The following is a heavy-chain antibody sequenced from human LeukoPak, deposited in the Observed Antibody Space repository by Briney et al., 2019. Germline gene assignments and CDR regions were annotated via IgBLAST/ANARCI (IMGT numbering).Heavy chain of an antibody. CDR1: GFTFSSYE. J-gene: IGHJ4*02. D-gene: IGHD3-10*01. CDR2: ISSFSSTI. CDR3: ARSPNYKGYFDY. V-gene: IGHV3-48*03. Sequence: GGSLRLSCAASGFTFSSYEMNWVRQAPGKGLKWVSYISSFSSTIYYADSVMGRFTISRDNAKNSLYLQMNSLRAEDTAVYYCARSPNYKGYFDYWGQGTLVTVSS.